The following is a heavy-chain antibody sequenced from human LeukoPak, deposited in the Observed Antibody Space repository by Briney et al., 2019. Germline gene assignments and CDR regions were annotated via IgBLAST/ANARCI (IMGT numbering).Heavy chain of an antibody. CDR2: ISPSGDIT. D-gene: IGHD7-27*01. J-gene: IGHJ4*02. Sequence: GGSLRLSCAASGFTFSSYAMTWVRQAPGKGLEWVSGISPSGDITYYAESVKGRLFISRDNSGNTVYVQMNRLRAEDTAVYYCARDRHWGAFDFWGQGTLVTVSS. CDR1: GFTFSSYA. V-gene: IGHV3-23*01. CDR3: ARDRHWGAFDF.